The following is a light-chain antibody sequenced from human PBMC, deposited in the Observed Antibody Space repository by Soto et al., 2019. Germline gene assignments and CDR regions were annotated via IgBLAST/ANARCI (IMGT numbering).Light chain of an antibody. CDR2: EVS. Sequence: QSVLTQPASVSGSPGQSITISCTGTSGDVGDYNFVSWFQQHPGKAPRLLIYEVSHRPSGVSHRFSGSKSGNTAYLTISGLQAEDEADYSCCSFAGSSTFWVFGGGTKVTVL. CDR1: SGDVGDYNF. J-gene: IGLJ3*02. CDR3: CSFAGSSTFWV. V-gene: IGLV2-23*02.